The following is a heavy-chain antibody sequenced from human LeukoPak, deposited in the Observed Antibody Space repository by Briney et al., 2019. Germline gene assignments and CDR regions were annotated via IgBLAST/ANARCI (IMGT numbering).Heavy chain of an antibody. CDR1: GGSISSSSYY. CDR2: IYYSGST. V-gene: IGHV4-39*01. CDR3: ARHQEAED. Sequence: SETLSLTCTVSGGSISSSSYYWGWIRQPPGKGLEWIGCIYYSGSTYYNPSLKSRVTISVDTSKNQFSLKLSSVTAADTAVYYCARHQEAEDWGQGTLVTVSS. J-gene: IGHJ4*02.